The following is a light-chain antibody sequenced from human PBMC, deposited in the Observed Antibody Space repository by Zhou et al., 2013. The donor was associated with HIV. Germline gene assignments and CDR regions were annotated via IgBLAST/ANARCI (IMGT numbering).Light chain of an antibody. Sequence: KVMTQSPATLSVSPGERVTLSCRASQSVGSNLAWYQQKPGQAPRLLIYGASTRATGIPARFSGSGPGTEFTLTISSLQSEDFAVYYCQQYDNWPYPFGQGTKLEIK. CDR3: QQYDNWPYP. CDR2: GAS. CDR1: QSVGSN. V-gene: IGKV3-15*01. J-gene: IGKJ2*01.